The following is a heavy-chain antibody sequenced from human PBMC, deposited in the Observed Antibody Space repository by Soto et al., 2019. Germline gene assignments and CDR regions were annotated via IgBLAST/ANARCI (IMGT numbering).Heavy chain of an antibody. V-gene: IGHV4-39*01. Sequence: SETLSLTCTASGGSIISSSHFWGWVRQPPGKGLEWIGTIYFTGNTYYTPSLKSRLTMSIDTSKNEFSLRLNSVTAADTAVYYCAGQTFTIAAASYGRSNWFDPWGPGTLVTVSS. CDR3: AGQTFTIAAASYGRSNWFDP. D-gene: IGHD6-25*01. J-gene: IGHJ5*02. CDR1: GGSIISSSHF. CDR2: IYFTGNT.